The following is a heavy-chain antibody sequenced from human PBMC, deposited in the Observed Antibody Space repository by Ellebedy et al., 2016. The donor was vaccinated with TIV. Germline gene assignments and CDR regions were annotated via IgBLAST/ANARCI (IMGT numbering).Heavy chain of an antibody. CDR1: GYSFTDDA. D-gene: IGHD5-12*01. CDR2: INLRNGAT. V-gene: IGHV1-2*02. Sequence: ASAKVSCXASGYSFTDDAMNWVRQAPGQGLEWMGWINLRNGATHCAQKFRDRVTMTSDASTTTAFMELSWLRSDDTAVYYCARSSGSGHDLWGQGTLVTVSS. CDR3: ARSSGSGHDL. J-gene: IGHJ4*02.